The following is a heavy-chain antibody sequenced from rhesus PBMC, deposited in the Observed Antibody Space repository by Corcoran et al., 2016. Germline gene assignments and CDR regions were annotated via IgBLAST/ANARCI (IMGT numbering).Heavy chain of an antibody. Sequence: LQLQQSGPGLVKPSETLSLTCAVSGGSISSNSWTWIRQPPGKGLEWIGRISGDEGTHEDNPSLRGRGTKSMNTSKTEVSLKVDAVTAADTAVYYCVGLMVAGPVEYWGQGVLVTVSS. CDR1: GGSISSNS. D-gene: IGHD6-37*01. CDR3: VGLMVAGPVEY. CDR2: ISGDEGTH. J-gene: IGHJ4*01. V-gene: IGHV4-173*01.